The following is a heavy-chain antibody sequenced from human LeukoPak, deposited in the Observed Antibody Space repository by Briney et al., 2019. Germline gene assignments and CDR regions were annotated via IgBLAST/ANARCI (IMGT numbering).Heavy chain of an antibody. CDR3: ATGRAYSSVDY. J-gene: IGHJ4*02. CDR2: IYYSGST. D-gene: IGHD6-19*01. V-gene: IGHV4-59*01. Sequence: SETLSLTCTVSGGSISSYYWNWIRQPPGKGLEWIGYIYYSGSTNYNPSLKSRVTISVDTSKNHFSLKLSSVTAADTAVYYCATGRAYSSVDYWGQGTLVTVSS. CDR1: GGSISSYY.